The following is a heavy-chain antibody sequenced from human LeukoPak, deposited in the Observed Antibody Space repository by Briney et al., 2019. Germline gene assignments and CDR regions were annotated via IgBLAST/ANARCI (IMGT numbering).Heavy chain of an antibody. CDR3: ARAIVVVVAAIGETGEFDP. Sequence: SETLSLTCTISGGSISSISYYWGWIRQPPGKGLEWIGYIYYSGSTNYNPSLKSRVTISVDTSKNQFSLKLSSVTAADTAVYYCARAIVVVVAAIGETGEFDPWGQGTLVTVSS. D-gene: IGHD2-15*01. CDR2: IYYSGST. V-gene: IGHV4-61*05. CDR1: GGSISSISYY. J-gene: IGHJ5*02.